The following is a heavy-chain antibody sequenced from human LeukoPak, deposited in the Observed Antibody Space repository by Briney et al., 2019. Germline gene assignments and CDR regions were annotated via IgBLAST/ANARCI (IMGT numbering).Heavy chain of an antibody. J-gene: IGHJ6*02. Sequence: GGSLRLSCAASGFTVSSNYMSWVRQAPGKGLEWVSVIYSGGSTYYADSVKGRFTISRDNSKNTLYLQMNSLRAEDTAVYYCARGGPRLTEWLLRPPDYYYYAMDVWGQGTTVTVSS. CDR1: GFTVSSNY. CDR2: IYSGGST. D-gene: IGHD3-3*01. CDR3: ARGGPRLTEWLLRPPDYYYYAMDV. V-gene: IGHV3-66*01.